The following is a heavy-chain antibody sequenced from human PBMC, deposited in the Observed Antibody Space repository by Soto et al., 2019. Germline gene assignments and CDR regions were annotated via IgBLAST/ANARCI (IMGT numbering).Heavy chain of an antibody. J-gene: IGHJ6*02. CDR3: TCGTIYYYGMDV. CDR2: IYYSGST. D-gene: IGHD2-2*01. V-gene: IGHV4-39*01. Sequence: SDTLSLTCTVSGVFISSSSYYWVLIRQPPGKGLEWIGSIYYSGSTYYNPSLKSRVTISVDTSKNQFSLKLSSVTAADTAVYYCTCGTIYYYGMDVRGQGTTVTASS. CDR1: GVFISSSSYY.